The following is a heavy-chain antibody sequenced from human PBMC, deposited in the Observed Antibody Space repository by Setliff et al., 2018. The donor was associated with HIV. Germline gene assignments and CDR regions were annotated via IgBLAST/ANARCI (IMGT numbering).Heavy chain of an antibody. V-gene: IGHV1-46*01. D-gene: IGHD6-13*01. CDR2: INPSGGST. CDR3: ARELMAPAAGMYYYGMDV. J-gene: IGHJ6*02. Sequence: ASVKVSCKASGYTFTSYGISWVRQAPGQGLEWMGIINPSGGSTSYAQKFQGRVTMTRDTSTSTVYMELSSLRSEDTAVYYCARELMAPAAGMYYYGMDVWGQGTTVTVSS. CDR1: GYTFTSYG.